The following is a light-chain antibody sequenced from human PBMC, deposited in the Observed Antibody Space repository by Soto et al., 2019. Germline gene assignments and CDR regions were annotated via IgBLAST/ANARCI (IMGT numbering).Light chain of an antibody. CDR2: KAS. V-gene: IGKV1-5*03. J-gene: IGKJ5*01. Sequence: DIQMTQSPSALSASVGDRVTITCRASQSISSWLAWYQQKPGKAPKLLIYKASSLESGVPSRFSGSGSGTEFTLTISSLQPEDFATYFCQQANSFPIAFGQGTQLEIK. CDR1: QSISSW. CDR3: QQANSFPIA.